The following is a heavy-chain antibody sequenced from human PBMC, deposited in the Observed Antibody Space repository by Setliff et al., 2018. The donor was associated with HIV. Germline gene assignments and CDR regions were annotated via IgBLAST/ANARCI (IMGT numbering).Heavy chain of an antibody. V-gene: IGHV1-69*06. CDR1: GGTFSNYA. CDR3: ARDERITGTTGPFDI. D-gene: IGHD1-7*01. CDR2: IIPIFGTP. Sequence: VASVKVSCKASGGTFSNYAINWVRQAPGQGLEWMGRIIPIFGTPNYAQKFQGRVTITADKSTNTAYMQLSSLRSEDTAVYYCARDERITGTTGPFDIWGQGTMVTVSS. J-gene: IGHJ3*02.